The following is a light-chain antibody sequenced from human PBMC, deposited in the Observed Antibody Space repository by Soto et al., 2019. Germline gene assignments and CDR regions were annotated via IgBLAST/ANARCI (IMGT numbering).Light chain of an antibody. CDR1: SSDVGAYNY. V-gene: IGLV2-14*01. CDR2: DVS. J-gene: IGLJ2*01. CDR3: SSYTTSSTQV. Sequence: QSVLTQPASVSGSPGQSITISCTGTSSDVGAYNYVSWYQQHPGKAPKLMIYDVSNRPSGASNRFSGSKSGNTASLTISGLQAEDEADYYCSSYTTSSTQVFGGGTKLTVL.